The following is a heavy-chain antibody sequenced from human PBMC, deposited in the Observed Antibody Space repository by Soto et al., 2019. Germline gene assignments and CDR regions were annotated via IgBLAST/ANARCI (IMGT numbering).Heavy chain of an antibody. CDR2: IYHVGNT. Sequence: SETLSLTCAVSGGSISSSNWWSWVRQPPGKGLEWIGEIYHVGNTNYNPSLKSRVTISVDKAENQFSLKLKSVTAADTAVYYCARRSPQPPTYYYDSSGYLDYWGQGTLVTVSS. CDR3: ARRSPQPPTYYYDSSGYLDY. V-gene: IGHV4-4*02. D-gene: IGHD3-22*01. J-gene: IGHJ4*02. CDR1: GGSISSSNW.